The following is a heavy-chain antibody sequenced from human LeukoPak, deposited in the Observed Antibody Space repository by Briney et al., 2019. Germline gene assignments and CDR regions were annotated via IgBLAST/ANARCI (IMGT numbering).Heavy chain of an antibody. Sequence: GGSLRLSCAVSGFTFSSYWMTWVRQAPGKGLEWVAKIKEDGSEKYYVDSVKGRFTVSRDNAKNSLYLQMNSLRAEDTAVYYCARGQELRSYYYGLDVWGQGTTVTVSS. V-gene: IGHV3-7*01. CDR3: ARGQELRSYYYGLDV. J-gene: IGHJ6*02. CDR2: IKEDGSEK. D-gene: IGHD6-13*01. CDR1: GFTFSSYW.